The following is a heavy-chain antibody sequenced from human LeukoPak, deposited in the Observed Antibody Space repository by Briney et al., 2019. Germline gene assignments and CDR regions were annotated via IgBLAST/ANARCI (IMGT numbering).Heavy chain of an antibody. CDR2: ISGSGGST. V-gene: IGHV3-23*01. CDR3: AKAINYDILTGYYYFDY. CDR1: GFTFSGYA. J-gene: IGHJ4*02. Sequence: GGSLRLSCAASGFTFSGYAMSWVRQAPGKGLEWVSAISGSGGSTYYADSVKGRFTISRDNSKNTLYLQMNSLRAEDTAVYYCAKAINYDILTGYYYFDYWGQGTLVTVSS. D-gene: IGHD3-9*01.